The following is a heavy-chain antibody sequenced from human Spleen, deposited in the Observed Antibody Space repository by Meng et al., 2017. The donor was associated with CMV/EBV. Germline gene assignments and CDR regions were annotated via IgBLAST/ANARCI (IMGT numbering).Heavy chain of an antibody. Sequence: ASVKVSCKASGYTFTSYYMHWVRQAPGQGLEWMGWINPNSGGTNYAQKFQGRVTMTRDTSISTAYMELSRLRSDDTAVYYCASPAYCSSTSCYTYYGMDVWGQGTTVTVSS. CDR2: INPNSGGT. V-gene: IGHV1-2*02. CDR1: GYTFTSYY. CDR3: ASPAYCSSTSCYTYYGMDV. J-gene: IGHJ6*02. D-gene: IGHD2-2*01.